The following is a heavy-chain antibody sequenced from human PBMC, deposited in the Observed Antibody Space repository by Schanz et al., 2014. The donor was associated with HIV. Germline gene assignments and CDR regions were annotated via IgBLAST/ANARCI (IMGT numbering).Heavy chain of an antibody. CDR2: INPNSGGT. V-gene: IGHV1-2*02. D-gene: IGHD3-9*01. CDR1: GYTFTDNY. CDR3: AREKFSTLTGYPQNAFDI. Sequence: QVQLVQSGAEVKKPGASVKVSCKASGYTFTDNYMHWVRQAPGQGLEWMGWINPNSGGTNYAQKFQGRVTMTRDTSISTAYMELSRLRSDDTAVYYCAREKFSTLTGYPQNAFDIWGQGTMVTVSS. J-gene: IGHJ3*02.